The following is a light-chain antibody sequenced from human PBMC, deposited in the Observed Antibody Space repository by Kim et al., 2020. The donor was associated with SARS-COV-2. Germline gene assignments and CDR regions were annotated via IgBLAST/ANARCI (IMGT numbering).Light chain of an antibody. J-gene: IGLJ1*01. CDR1: GSNIGSNF. Sequence: GQRVTISGSGSGSNIGSNFVNWYQHVPGTAPKLLIYNNNQRPSRVPDRFSGFKSGTSASLAVSGLHSEDEADYYCVAWDDSLNGRAFGTGTKVTVL. CDR3: VAWDDSLNGRA. V-gene: IGLV1-44*01. CDR2: NNN.